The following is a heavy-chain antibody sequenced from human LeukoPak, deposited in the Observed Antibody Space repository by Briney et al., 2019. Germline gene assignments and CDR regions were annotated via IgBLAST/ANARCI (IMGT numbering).Heavy chain of an antibody. CDR1: GFTFSSYA. CDR3: ANGYSYGTAFDY. J-gene: IGHJ4*02. CDR2: ISSSSSYI. D-gene: IGHD5-18*01. Sequence: AGGSLRLSCAASGFTFSSYAMHWVRQAPGKGLEWVSSISSSSSYIYYADSVKGRFTISRDNAKNSLYLQMNSLRAEDTAVYYCANGYSYGTAFDYWGQGTLVTVSS. V-gene: IGHV3-21*01.